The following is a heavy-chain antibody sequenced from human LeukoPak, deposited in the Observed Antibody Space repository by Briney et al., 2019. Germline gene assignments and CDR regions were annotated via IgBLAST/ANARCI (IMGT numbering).Heavy chain of an antibody. D-gene: IGHD3-16*02. CDR2: IYYSGST. J-gene: IGHJ5*02. CDR3: ARGSRERGPSRRLRLGELSPNWFDP. Sequence: KPSETLSLTCTVSGGSISNYYWDWIRQPPGKRMEWIGYIYYSGSTNYNPSLKSRVTISVDTSKNQFSLKLSSVTAADTAVYYCARGSRERGPSRRLRLGELSPNWFDPWGQGTLVTVSS. CDR1: GGSISNYY. V-gene: IGHV4-59*12.